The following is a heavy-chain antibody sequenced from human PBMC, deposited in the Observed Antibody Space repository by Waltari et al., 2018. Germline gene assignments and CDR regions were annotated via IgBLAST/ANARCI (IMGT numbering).Heavy chain of an antibody. V-gene: IGHV4-34*02. J-gene: IGHJ4*02. CDR1: GGSFNSRY. D-gene: IGHD3-16*01. CDR3: ARGGSTPMIIAY. CDR2: IRHSGRT. Sequence: QVRLEQWGAGPLKPSETLSLTCDVYGGSFNSRYWSWIRQSPGKGREWLGEIRHSGRTHYNPPLKSRVIISVDPSKSQFSLILTSVNAADTAVYYCARGGSTPMIIAYWGQGTQVTVSS.